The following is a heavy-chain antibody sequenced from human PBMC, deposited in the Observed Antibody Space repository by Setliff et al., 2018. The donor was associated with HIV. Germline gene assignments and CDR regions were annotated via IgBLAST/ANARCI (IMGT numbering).Heavy chain of an antibody. D-gene: IGHD2-15*01. Sequence: ASVKVSCKASGFSFDDYYIHWVRQAPGQGLEWMGCVIPNSGKTYYAQEFQGRVTMTSHTSINTAYMEVSWLTSDDTAIYYCARDLAYCSGGSCYRPFIYYFYYMDVWGKGATVTVS. CDR3: ARDLAYCSGGSCYRPFIYYFYYMDV. V-gene: IGHV1-2*02. CDR1: GFSFDDYY. J-gene: IGHJ6*03. CDR2: VIPNSGKT.